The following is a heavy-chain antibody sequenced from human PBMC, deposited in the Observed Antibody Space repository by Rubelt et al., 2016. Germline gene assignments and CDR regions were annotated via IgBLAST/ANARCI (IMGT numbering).Heavy chain of an antibody. J-gene: IGHJ4*02. V-gene: IGHV4-38-2*02. D-gene: IGHD6-13*01. CDR3: ARDSGYSSSPTLDY. Sequence: QVQLQESGPGLVKPSETLSLTCTVSGYSISSDYYWGWIRQPPGKGLEWIGSIYHSGSTYYNPSLKSRVAMSVDTAKNQFSLKLCCVTAADTAVYYCARDSGYSSSPTLDYWGQGTLVTASS. CDR1: GYSISSDYY. CDR2: IYHSGST.